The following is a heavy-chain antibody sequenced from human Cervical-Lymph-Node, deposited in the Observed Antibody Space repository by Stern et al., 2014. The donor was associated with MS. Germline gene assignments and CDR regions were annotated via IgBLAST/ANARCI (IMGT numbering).Heavy chain of an antibody. CDR3: ARDHFTTSLDV. Sequence: VQLVESGPGLIKPSQTLSLTCTVSGGSISSDNYYWTWIRQHPGKGLEWIGHIYYSGITYYNPSLKSRVSITVDTSENVFSLRLSSVTAADTAVYYCARDHFTTSLDVWGHGTTVTVS. D-gene: IGHD2-2*01. J-gene: IGHJ6*02. V-gene: IGHV4-31*03. CDR1: GGSISSDNYY. CDR2: IYYSGIT.